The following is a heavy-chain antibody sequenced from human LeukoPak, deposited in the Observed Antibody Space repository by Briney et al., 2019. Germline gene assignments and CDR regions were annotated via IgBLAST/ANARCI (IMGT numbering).Heavy chain of an antibody. CDR3: ARGFPRITAAAGTSFDY. CDR1: GYTFTAYY. J-gene: IGHJ4*02. CDR2: INPNSGDT. D-gene: IGHD6-13*01. V-gene: IGHV1-2*04. Sequence: GASVKVSCKASGYTFTAYYMHWVRQARGQGLEWMGWINPNSGDTNYAQNFQGWVTMTRDTSISTAYMELSRLRSDDTAVYYCARGFPRITAAAGTSFDYWGQGTLVTVSS.